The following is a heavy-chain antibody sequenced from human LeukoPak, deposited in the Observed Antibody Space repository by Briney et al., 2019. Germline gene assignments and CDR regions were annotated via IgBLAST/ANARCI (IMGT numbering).Heavy chain of an antibody. D-gene: IGHD1-26*01. V-gene: IGHV3-30*18. J-gene: IGHJ4*02. CDR2: ISYDGSNK. CDR1: GFTFSNYG. CDR3: AKEVRDSGGYRFDY. Sequence: GRSLRLSCAASGFTFSNYGIHWVRQAPGKGLEWVAVISYDGSNKYYADSVKGRFTISRDNSKNTLYLQMNSLRAEDTAVYYCAKEVRDSGGYRFDYWGQGTLVTVSS.